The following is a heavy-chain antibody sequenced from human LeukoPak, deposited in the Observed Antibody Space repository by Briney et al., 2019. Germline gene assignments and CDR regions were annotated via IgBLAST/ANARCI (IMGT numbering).Heavy chain of an antibody. CDR3: ATTPGKLWFGELSR. D-gene: IGHD3-10*01. CDR1: GGTFSSYA. J-gene: IGHJ4*02. Sequence: SVKVSCKASGGTFSSYAINWVRQAPGQGLEWMGGIIPMFGTPNYAQKFQARVTITADESTSTAYMELSSLRSEDTAVYYCATTPGKLWFGELSRWGQGTLVTVSS. V-gene: IGHV1-69*13. CDR2: IIPMFGTP.